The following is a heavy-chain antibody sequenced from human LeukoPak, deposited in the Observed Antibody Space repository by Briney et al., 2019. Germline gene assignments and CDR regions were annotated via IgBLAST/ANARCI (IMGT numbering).Heavy chain of an antibody. Sequence: ASVKVSCKASGFTFTSSAVQWVRQARGQRLEWIGWIVVGSGNTNYARKFQERVTITRDMSTSTAYMELSSLRSEDTAVYYCAADEGGNDSSGYYYYYYGMDVWGQGTTVTVSS. D-gene: IGHD3-22*01. CDR3: AADEGGNDSSGYYYYYYGMDV. CDR2: IVVGSGNT. CDR1: GFTFTSSA. V-gene: IGHV1-58*01. J-gene: IGHJ6*02.